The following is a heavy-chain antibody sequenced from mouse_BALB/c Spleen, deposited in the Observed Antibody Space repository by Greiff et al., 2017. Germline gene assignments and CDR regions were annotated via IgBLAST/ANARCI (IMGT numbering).Heavy chain of an antibody. CDR2: ISSGGSYT. D-gene: IGHD4-1*01. J-gene: IGHJ4*01. Sequence: DVHLVESGGGLVKPGGSLKLSCAASGFTFSSYAMSWVRQSPEKRLEWVAEISSGGSYTYYPDTVTGRFTISRDNAKNTLYLEMSSLRSEDTAMYYCARVRTGSYAMDYWGQGTSVTVSS. CDR1: GFTFSSYA. CDR3: ARVRTGSYAMDY. V-gene: IGHV5-9-4*01.